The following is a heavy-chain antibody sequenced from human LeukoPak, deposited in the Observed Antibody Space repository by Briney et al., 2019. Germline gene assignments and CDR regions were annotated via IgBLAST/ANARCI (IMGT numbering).Heavy chain of an antibody. J-gene: IGHJ3*02. V-gene: IGHV3-66*01. Sequence: GGSLRLSCAVSGVTVSSNHMSWVRQAPGKGLEWVSAIYSGGGTYYADSVKGRFTLSRDISKNTLYLQMNSLRAEDTAVYYCVRDGYSYGFMLAFDIWGLGTRVTVSS. CDR2: IYSGGGT. D-gene: IGHD5-18*01. CDR3: VRDGYSYGFMLAFDI. CDR1: GVTVSSNH.